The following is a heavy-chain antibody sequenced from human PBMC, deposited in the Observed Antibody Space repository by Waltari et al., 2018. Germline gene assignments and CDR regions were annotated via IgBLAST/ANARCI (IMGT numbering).Heavy chain of an antibody. J-gene: IGHJ5*02. Sequence: QVQLVQSGAEVKKPGASVKVSCKASGYPFTGYYMHWVRPAPGQGLEWMGWINPNSGGTNYAQKFQGRVTMTRDTSISTAYMELSRLRSDDTAVYYCARLHGGGGNWFDPWGQGTLVTVSS. CDR1: GYPFTGYY. CDR2: INPNSGGT. D-gene: IGHD3-10*01. V-gene: IGHV1-2*02. CDR3: ARLHGGGGNWFDP.